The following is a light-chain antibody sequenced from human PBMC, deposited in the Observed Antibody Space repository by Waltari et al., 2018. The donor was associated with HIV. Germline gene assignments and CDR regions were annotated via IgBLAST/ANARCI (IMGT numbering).Light chain of an antibody. CDR2: DAS. V-gene: IGKV1-33*01. J-gene: IGKJ4*01. CDR1: QDISNY. CDR3: QQYDNLQLT. Sequence: DIQMTQSPSSLSASVGDRVTITGQASQDISNYLNWYQQKPGKAPKLLIYDASNLETGVPSRFSGRGSGTDFTFTISSLQPEDIATYYCQQYDNLQLTFGGGTKVEIK.